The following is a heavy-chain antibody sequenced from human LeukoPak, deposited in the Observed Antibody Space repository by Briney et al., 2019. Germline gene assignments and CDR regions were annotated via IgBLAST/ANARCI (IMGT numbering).Heavy chain of an antibody. CDR2: ISWNSGSI. J-gene: IGHJ3*02. V-gene: IGHV3-9*01. Sequence: PGRPLRLSCAASGFTFDDYAMHWVRQAPGRGLEWVSSISWNSGSIDYADSVKGRFTISRDNAKNSLYLHMNSLTAEDTAMYYCARDWVAGVPFDAFDIWGQGTMVSVSS. D-gene: IGHD3-10*01. CDR3: ARDWVAGVPFDAFDI. CDR1: GFTFDDYA.